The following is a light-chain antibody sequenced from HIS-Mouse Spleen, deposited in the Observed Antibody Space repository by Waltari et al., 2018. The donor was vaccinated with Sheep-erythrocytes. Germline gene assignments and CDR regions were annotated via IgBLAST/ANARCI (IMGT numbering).Light chain of an antibody. Sequence: QSALTQPRSVSGPPGQSVTISCTGTSSDVGGYTYASWYQQHPAKAPKLMLYDVSKRPSGVPDRFSGSKSGNTASLTISGLQAEDEADYYCCSYAGSYNHVFATGTKVTVL. J-gene: IGLJ1*01. CDR2: DVS. V-gene: IGLV2-11*01. CDR3: CSYAGSYNHV. CDR1: SSDVGGYTY.